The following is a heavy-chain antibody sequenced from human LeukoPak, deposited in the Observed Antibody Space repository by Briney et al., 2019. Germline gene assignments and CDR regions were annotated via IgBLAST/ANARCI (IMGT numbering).Heavy chain of an antibody. D-gene: IGHD3-22*01. CDR1: GFTFSSYA. V-gene: IGHV3-23*01. CDR3: AKGSDSSGLYPFDY. J-gene: IGHJ4*02. Sequence: PGGSLRLSCAASGFTFSSYAMSWVRQAPGKGLGWVSAISGSGGSTYYADSVKGRFTISRDNSKNTLYLQMNSLRAEDTAVYYCAKGSDSSGLYPFDYWGQGALVTVSS. CDR2: ISGSGGST.